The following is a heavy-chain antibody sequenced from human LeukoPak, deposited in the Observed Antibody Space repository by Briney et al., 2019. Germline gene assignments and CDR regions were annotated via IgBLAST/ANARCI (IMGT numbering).Heavy chain of an antibody. CDR3: AKNISGGAVDY. Sequence: ASVKVSCKSSGYTFINYGISWVRQAPGQGLEWMGWINNYNGYAKYAQNFQGRITMTTDTSTGTAYMELRSLTSDDTGVYYCAKNISGGAVDYWGQGTLITVSS. D-gene: IGHD6-19*01. J-gene: IGHJ4*02. CDR1: GYTFINYG. CDR2: INNYNGYA. V-gene: IGHV1-18*01.